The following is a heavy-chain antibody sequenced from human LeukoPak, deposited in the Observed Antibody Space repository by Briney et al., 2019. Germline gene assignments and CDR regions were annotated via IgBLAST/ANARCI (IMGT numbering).Heavy chain of an antibody. V-gene: IGHV3-7*05. D-gene: IGHD1-26*01. CDR2: IKQDGSEK. J-gene: IGHJ4*02. CDR1: GFTFRSYW. CDR3: ARGGTYCYHYFDY. Sequence: PGGSLRLSCVASGFTFRSYWMNWVRQAPGKGLEWVANIKQDGSEKYYVDSVKGRFTISRDNAKSSLYLQMNGLRAEDTAVYYCARGGTYCYHYFDYWGQGTLVTVSS.